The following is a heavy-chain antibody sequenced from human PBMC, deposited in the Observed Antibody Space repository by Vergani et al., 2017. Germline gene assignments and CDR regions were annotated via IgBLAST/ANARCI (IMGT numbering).Heavy chain of an antibody. CDR1: GGSFNSYH. Sequence: QVQLQQWGGGLLKPSETLSLTCVVNGGSFNSYHWTWIRQSPGEGLEWVGDIDHTGRPDYNPSLKSRHTMSVDKSRNQFSLTLNSVTDTDTAIYFCARVNTETNGHLYYYYYMDVWGQGTAVTVS. CDR2: IDHTGRP. CDR3: ARVNTETNGHLYYYYYMDV. D-gene: IGHD4-11*01. J-gene: IGHJ6*03. V-gene: IGHV4-34*01.